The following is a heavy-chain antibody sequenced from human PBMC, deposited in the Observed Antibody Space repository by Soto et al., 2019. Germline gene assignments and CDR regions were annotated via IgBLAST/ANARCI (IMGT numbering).Heavy chain of an antibody. V-gene: IGHV1-18*01. CDR1: GGTFSSYA. CDR2: IIANNGTT. J-gene: IGHJ6*02. D-gene: IGHD3-10*01. CDR3: ARDRVRGVIKGEKEFQSSGMDV. Sequence: GASVKVSCKASGGTFSSYAISWVRQAPGQGLEWMGGIIANNGTTNYAQKLQGRVTMTADTSTSTAYMELRSLRSDDTAVYYCARDRVRGVIKGEKEFQSSGMDVWGQGTTVTVSS.